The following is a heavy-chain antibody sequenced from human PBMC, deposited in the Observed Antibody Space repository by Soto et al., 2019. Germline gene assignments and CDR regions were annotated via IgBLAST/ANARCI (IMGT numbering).Heavy chain of an antibody. V-gene: IGHV1-18*01. D-gene: IGHD6-13*01. CDR3: ARDCAAAGPFGY. CDR1: GYTFTSVG. Sequence: ASVTDSCKSSGYTFTSVGIGWELQSPGQGLEWMGWISAYNGNTNYAQKLQGRVTVNTDTSTSTAYMELRRLRSDDTAVYYSARDCAAAGPFGYWGHGTLVTVSS. CDR2: ISAYNGNT. J-gene: IGHJ4*01.